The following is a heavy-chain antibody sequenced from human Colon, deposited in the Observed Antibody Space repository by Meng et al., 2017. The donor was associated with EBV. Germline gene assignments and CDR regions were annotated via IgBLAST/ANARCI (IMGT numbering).Heavy chain of an antibody. D-gene: IGHD2-21*01. Sequence: VKLEDSGTGLVQPSHTLSLTCTVSGGSMSSCNYYWSWIRQPPGKGLEWIGYIHHSGSAYYNPSLKSRVSISVDTSKNQFSLNLNSMTAADTAVYYCASFDHIPRRNYFDYWGQGTLVTVSS. V-gene: IGHV4-30-4*01. CDR3: ASFDHIPRRNYFDY. CDR2: IHHSGSA. CDR1: GGSMSSCNYY. J-gene: IGHJ4*02.